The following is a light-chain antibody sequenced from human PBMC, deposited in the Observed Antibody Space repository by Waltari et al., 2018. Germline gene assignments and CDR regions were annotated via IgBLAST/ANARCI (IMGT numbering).Light chain of an antibody. CDR2: KAS. CDR3: QQYSSDST. V-gene: IGKV1-5*03. CDR1: QSISNW. J-gene: IGKJ1*01. Sequence: DIQMTQSPSTLSASVGDRVTIVCRASQSISNWLAWYQQKAGKAPKLLIYKASSLESGVPTRYSGSGSGTEFTLTNSSLQPDDFATYYCQQYSSDSTFGQGTKGEIK.